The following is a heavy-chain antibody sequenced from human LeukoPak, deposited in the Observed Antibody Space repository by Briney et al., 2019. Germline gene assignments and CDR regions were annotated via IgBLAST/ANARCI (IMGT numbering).Heavy chain of an antibody. D-gene: IGHD3-22*01. CDR3: ARVYYDSSGYLP. J-gene: IGHJ5*02. V-gene: IGHV3-48*03. CDR1: GFTFSSYE. CDR2: ISSSGSTK. Sequence: GGSLRLSCAASGFTFSSYEMNWVRQAPGKGREWGSYISSSGSTKSYADSGGGRFTISKDNAKNSVYLQMNSLRAEDTAVYYCARVYYDSSGYLPWGQGTLVTVSS.